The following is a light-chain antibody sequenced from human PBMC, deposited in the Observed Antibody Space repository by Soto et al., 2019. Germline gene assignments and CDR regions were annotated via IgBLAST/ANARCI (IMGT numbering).Light chain of an antibody. Sequence: DIQMTQSPSTLSASVGDRVTITCRASQTISSWLAWYQQKPGKAPKLLIYAASTLESGVSSRFSGRGSGTEFTLTINSLQPEDFATYYCQQTYSAPLTFGGGTKVDIK. CDR1: QTISSW. CDR3: QQTYSAPLT. CDR2: AAS. V-gene: IGKV1-5*01. J-gene: IGKJ4*01.